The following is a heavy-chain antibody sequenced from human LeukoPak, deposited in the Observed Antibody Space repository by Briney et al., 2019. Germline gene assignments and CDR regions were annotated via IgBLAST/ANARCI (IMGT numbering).Heavy chain of an antibody. V-gene: IGHV3-7*01. J-gene: IGHJ4*01. CDR3: ARDGTAAGLYFDL. Sequence: GESLRLSCAVSGFTFSSYLMNWVRQAPGKGLEWVASIRQDGGEKSYVDSVKGRFNIYRDKTIGSVYLQMSSLRAEDTAVYYCARDGTAAGLYFDLWGHGTLVTVSS. D-gene: IGHD6-13*01. CDR1: GFTFSSYL. CDR2: IRQDGGEK.